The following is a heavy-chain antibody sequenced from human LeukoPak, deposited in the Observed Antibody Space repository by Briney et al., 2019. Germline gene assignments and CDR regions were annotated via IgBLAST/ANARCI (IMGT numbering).Heavy chain of an antibody. CDR2: INPSGGST. D-gene: IGHD3-10*01. CDR3: AKGYYGSGSYPTFFDY. Sequence: GASVTVSYKASGYTFTIYYMHWVRQAPGQGLEWMGIINPSGGSTTYTQKFQDRVTMTRDTSTRTVYMELSSLRSEDTAVYYCAKGYYGSGSYPTFFDYWGQGARVTVSS. V-gene: IGHV1-46*01. J-gene: IGHJ4*02. CDR1: GYTFTIYY.